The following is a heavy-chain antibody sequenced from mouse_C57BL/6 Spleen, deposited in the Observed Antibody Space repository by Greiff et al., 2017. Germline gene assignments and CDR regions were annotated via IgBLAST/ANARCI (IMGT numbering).Heavy chain of an antibody. CDR1: GYSITSGYY. D-gene: IGHD2-5*01. CDR3: ARGGYSNFDY. J-gene: IGHJ2*01. Sequence: EVQLVESGPGLVKPSQSLSLTCSVTGYSITSGYYWNWIRQFPGNKLEWMGYISYDGSNNYNPSLKNRISITRDPSKNQFFLKLNSVTTEDTATYYCARGGYSNFDYWGQGTTLTVSS. V-gene: IGHV3-6*01. CDR2: ISYDGSN.